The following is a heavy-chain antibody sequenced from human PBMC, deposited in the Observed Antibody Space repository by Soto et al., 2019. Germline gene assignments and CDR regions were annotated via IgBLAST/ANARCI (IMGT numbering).Heavy chain of an antibody. V-gene: IGHV5-51*01. D-gene: IGHD4-4*01. Sequence: PGESLKISCKASGYSFISYWIGWVRQMPGKGLEWMGIIYPADSDTKYSPSFQGRVTISADTSISTAYLQWSSLKASDTAVYYCARRDLGGMSTVPLDYWGQGTLVTVSS. J-gene: IGHJ4*02. CDR3: ARRDLGGMSTVPLDY. CDR2: IYPADSDT. CDR1: GYSFISYW.